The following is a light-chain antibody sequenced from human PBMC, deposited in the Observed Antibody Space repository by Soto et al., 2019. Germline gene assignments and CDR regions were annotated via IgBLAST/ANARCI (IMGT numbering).Light chain of an antibody. CDR2: DDS. Sequence: DIQMTQSPSTLSASLGDRVTITCRASQSISSWLAWYQQKPGKAPELLIYDDSSLESGVPSRFSGSGYGTEFTLTISSLQPDEFATYDCQQYNVYWGTFGQGNKV. V-gene: IGKV1-5*01. CDR1: QSISSW. CDR3: QQYNVYWGT. J-gene: IGKJ1*01.